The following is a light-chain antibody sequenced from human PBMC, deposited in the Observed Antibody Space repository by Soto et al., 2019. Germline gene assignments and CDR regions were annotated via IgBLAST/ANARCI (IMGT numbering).Light chain of an antibody. CDR2: SND. CDR1: RSDIGTNY. CDR3: ASWDDSLNGPV. J-gene: IGLJ1*01. V-gene: IGLV1-47*02. Sequence: QSALTQPPSASATPGQRVVISCSGIRSDIGTNYVYWYQQVPGTAPKLLIYSNDQRPSGVPDRYSASKSGTSASLATSGLRSEDESDYYCASWDDSLNGPVFGTGTKVTV.